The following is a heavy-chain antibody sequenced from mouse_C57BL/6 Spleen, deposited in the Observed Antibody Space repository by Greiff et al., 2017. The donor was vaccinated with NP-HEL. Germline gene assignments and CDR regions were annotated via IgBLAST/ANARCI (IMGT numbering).Heavy chain of an antibody. CDR1: GYSFTDYN. CDR2: INPNYGTT. CDR3: ARSYGSSDGYFDV. J-gene: IGHJ1*03. D-gene: IGHD1-1*01. Sequence: VHVKQSGPELVKPGASVKISCKASGYSFTDYNMNWVKQSNGKSLEWIGVINPNYGTTSYIQKFKGKATLTVDQSSSTAYMQLNSLTSEDSAVYYCARSYGSSDGYFDVWGTGTTVTVSS. V-gene: IGHV1-39*01.